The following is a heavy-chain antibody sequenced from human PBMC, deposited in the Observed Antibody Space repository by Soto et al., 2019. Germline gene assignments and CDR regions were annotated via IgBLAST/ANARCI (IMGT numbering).Heavy chain of an antibody. V-gene: IGHV3-33*01. CDR2: IWYDGSNK. CDR1: GLTFSSYG. D-gene: IGHD6-6*01. Sequence: PGGSLRLSCAASGLTFSSYGMHWVRQAPGKGLEWVAVIWYDGSNKYYADSVKGRFTISRDNSKNTLYLQMNSLRAEDTAVYYCARDLTYSSSSGAWFDPWGQGTLVTVSS. J-gene: IGHJ5*02. CDR3: ARDLTYSSSSGAWFDP.